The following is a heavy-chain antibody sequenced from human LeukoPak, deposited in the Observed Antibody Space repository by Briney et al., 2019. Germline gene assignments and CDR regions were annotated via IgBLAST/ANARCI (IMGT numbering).Heavy chain of an antibody. Sequence: SETLSLTCTVSGDSISSSSYYWGWVRQPPGKGLEWIADIYYSGSSYFSPSLKSRVTISLDTSKNQFSLKLRSVTAADTAVYFCARRRYYDSTGFLDWGQGTLVSVSS. CDR2: IYYSGSS. V-gene: IGHV4-39*01. J-gene: IGHJ1*01. CDR1: GDSISSSSYY. D-gene: IGHD3-22*01. CDR3: ARRRYYDSTGFLD.